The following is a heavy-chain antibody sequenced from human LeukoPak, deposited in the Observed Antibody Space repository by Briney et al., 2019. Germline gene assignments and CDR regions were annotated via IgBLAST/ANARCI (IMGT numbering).Heavy chain of an antibody. CDR3: ARGGLLWFGELLAAFDY. CDR1: GVSISSGDYY. J-gene: IGHJ4*02. D-gene: IGHD3-10*01. Sequence: SEALSLTCTVSGVSISSGDYYWSWIRQPPGKGLEWIGYIYYSGSTFYNPSLKSRISISIDASKNQFSLKLSSVTAADTAVYYCARGGLLWFGELLAAFDYWGQGTLVTVSS. V-gene: IGHV4-30-4*01. CDR2: IYYSGST.